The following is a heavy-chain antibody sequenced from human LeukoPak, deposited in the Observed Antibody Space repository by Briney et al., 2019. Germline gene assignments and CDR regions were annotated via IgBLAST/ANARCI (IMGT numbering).Heavy chain of an antibody. CDR2: IKQDGSEK. J-gene: IGHJ4*02. D-gene: IGHD3-22*01. CDR3: ARDVYYYDSSGYPEFDY. Sequence: GGSLRLSCAASGFTFSSDWMSWARQAPGKGLEWVANIKQDGSEKYYVDSVKGRFTISRDNAKNSLYLQMNSLRAEDTAVYYCARDVYYYDSSGYPEFDYWGQGTLVTVSS. CDR1: GFTFSSDW. V-gene: IGHV3-7*01.